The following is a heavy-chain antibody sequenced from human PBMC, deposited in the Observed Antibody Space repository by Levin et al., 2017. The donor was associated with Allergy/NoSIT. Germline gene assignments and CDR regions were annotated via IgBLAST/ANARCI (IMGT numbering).Heavy chain of an antibody. Sequence: GESLKISGKGSGYTFTSHWIGWVRQMPGKGLEWMGIIYPSDSDTRYSPSFQGQVTISADKSISTAYLQWSSLKASDTAIYYCARHGKTSLRFDAFDIWGQGTMVTVSS. J-gene: IGHJ3*02. CDR2: IYPSDSDT. CDR3: ARHGKTSLRFDAFDI. V-gene: IGHV5-51*01. CDR1: GYTFTSHW. D-gene: IGHD6-6*01.